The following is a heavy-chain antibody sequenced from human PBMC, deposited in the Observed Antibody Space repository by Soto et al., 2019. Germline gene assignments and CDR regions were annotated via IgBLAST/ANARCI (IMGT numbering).Heavy chain of an antibody. Sequence: GGSLRLSCAASGFTFSSYSMNWVRQAPGKGLEWVSYISSSSSTIYYADSVKGRFTISRDNAKNSLYLQMNSLRDEDTAVYYCARDSTGYHYYYGMDVWGQGTTVTVSS. CDR1: GFTFSSYS. CDR3: ARDSTGYHYYYGMDV. V-gene: IGHV3-48*02. J-gene: IGHJ6*02. D-gene: IGHD3-9*01. CDR2: ISSSSSTI.